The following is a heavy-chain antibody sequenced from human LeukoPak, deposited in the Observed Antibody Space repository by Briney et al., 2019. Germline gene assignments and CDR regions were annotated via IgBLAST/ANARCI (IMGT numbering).Heavy chain of an antibody. V-gene: IGHV7-4-1*02. CDR3: ARDGIQLWLSRDLYGMDV. CDR1: GYTFTSYA. Sequence: GASVKVSCKASGYTFTSYAKNWVRQAPGQGLEWMGWINTNTGNPTYAQGFTGRFVFSLDTSVSTAYLQISSLKAEDTAVYYCARDGIQLWLSRDLYGMDVWGQGTTVTVSS. D-gene: IGHD5-18*01. J-gene: IGHJ6*02. CDR2: INTNTGNP.